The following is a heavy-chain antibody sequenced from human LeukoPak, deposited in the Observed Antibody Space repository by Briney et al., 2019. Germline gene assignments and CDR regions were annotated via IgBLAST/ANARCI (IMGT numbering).Heavy chain of an antibody. CDR1: GFTFRTYS. Sequence: GGSLRLSCEASGFTFRTYSMNWVRQAPGKGLEWVSTISSHSIYICYADSLKGRFTISRDNAQNSLYLQMDSLRAEDTAVYYCARDSGPADPEAFDIWGQGTMVTVSS. D-gene: IGHD1-14*01. CDR2: ISSHSIYI. CDR3: ARDSGPADPEAFDI. J-gene: IGHJ3*02. V-gene: IGHV3-21*01.